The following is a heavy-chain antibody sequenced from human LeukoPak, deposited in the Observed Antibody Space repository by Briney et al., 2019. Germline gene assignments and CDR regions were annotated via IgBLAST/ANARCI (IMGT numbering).Heavy chain of an antibody. CDR2: IRDDGSTR. D-gene: IGHD1-1*01. Sequence: PGGSLRLSCAASGFTFSRYGLHWVRQAPGKGLEWVAFIRDDGSTRYYAESVKGRFTVSRDNSKNTLYLQMDSLRAEDTAVYYCARDTSVQLAPPATYWGQGTLVTVSS. CDR3: ARDTSVQLAPPATY. J-gene: IGHJ4*02. CDR1: GFTFSRYG. V-gene: IGHV3-30*02.